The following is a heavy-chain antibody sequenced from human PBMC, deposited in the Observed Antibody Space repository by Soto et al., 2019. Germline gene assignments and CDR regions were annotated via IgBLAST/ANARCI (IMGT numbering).Heavy chain of an antibody. CDR1: GYTFTTYG. Sequence: QVQLVQSGAQVKKPGASVKVPCKASGYTFTTYGITWVRQAPGQGLERMGWISAYNGNTNYPQKFQARGTMTTDPSTTTAYMELRSLRSDDTAVYYCARDLYYGSGGYRWCDPWGQGTLVTVSS. J-gene: IGHJ5*02. CDR2: ISAYNGNT. D-gene: IGHD3-10*01. V-gene: IGHV1-18*04. CDR3: ARDLYYGSGGYRWCDP.